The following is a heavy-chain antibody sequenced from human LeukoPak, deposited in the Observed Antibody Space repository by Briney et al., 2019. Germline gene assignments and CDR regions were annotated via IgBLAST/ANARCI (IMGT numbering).Heavy chain of an antibody. CDR1: GFTFSSYG. J-gene: IGHJ4*02. CDR2: ISDSGGST. V-gene: IGHV3-23*01. D-gene: IGHD3-10*01. CDR3: AKEPSPGGAFYFDS. Sequence: GRSLRLSCAASGFTFSSYGMHWVRQAPGKGLEWVSPISDSGGSTYFADSVKGRFTISRDNSKNTLYLQMNSPRAEDTALFYCAKEPSPGGAFYFDSWGQGTLATVSS.